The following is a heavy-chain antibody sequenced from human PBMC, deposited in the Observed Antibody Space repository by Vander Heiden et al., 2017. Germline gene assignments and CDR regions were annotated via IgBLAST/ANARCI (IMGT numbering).Heavy chain of an antibody. D-gene: IGHD6-13*01. CDR2: IILIFGTA. V-gene: IGHV1-69*01. CDR3: ARARVWGSRLGMDV. Sequence: HVQLVPSGAAVPKPASSVQVSCKASGGTFSSYAISWVRQALGEGLEWMGGIILIFGTANYAQKFQGRVTITADESTSTAYMELSSLRSEDTAVYYCARARVWGSRLGMDVWGQGTTVTVSS. CDR1: GGTFSSYA. J-gene: IGHJ6*02.